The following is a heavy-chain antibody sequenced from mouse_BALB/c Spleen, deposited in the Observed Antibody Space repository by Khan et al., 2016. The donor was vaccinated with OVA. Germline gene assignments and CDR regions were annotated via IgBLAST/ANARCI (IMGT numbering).Heavy chain of an antibody. J-gene: IGHJ2*01. D-gene: IGHD1-1*01. V-gene: IGHV5-17*02. CDR3: ATSYFYGYDFDY. CDR2: ISGDSNTI. CDR1: GFTFNSYG. Sequence: EVELVESGGGLVQPGRSQKLSCAASGFTFNSYGMHWVRQAPEKGLEWVAYISGDSNTIYYADTVKGRFTISRDNTKNTPLLQMTSLMSEDTSMYYCATSYFYGYDFDYWGPGTTLPVS.